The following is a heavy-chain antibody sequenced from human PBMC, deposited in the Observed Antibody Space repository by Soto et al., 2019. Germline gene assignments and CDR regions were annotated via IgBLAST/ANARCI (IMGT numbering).Heavy chain of an antibody. Sequence: SETLSLTCTVSDGSISSYYWSWIRQPPGKGLECIGYISYSGSTKYNPSLKNRVTILRDTSKKQFSLKLSSVTAADTAVYYCARGGHIAVVTDSFDSWGQGTLVTVSS. CDR2: ISYSGST. CDR1: DGSISSYY. J-gene: IGHJ4*02. V-gene: IGHV4-59*01. CDR3: ARGGHIAVVTDSFDS. D-gene: IGHD2-21*02.